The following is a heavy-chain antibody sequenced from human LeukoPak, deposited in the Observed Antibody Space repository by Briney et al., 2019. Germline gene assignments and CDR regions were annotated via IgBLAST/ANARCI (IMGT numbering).Heavy chain of an antibody. J-gene: IGHJ6*03. D-gene: IGHD4-23*01. CDR1: GFTFSNYA. CDR3: AKDHYGGNPRTSYFYYMDV. V-gene: IGHV3-23*01. CDR2: SSRDGDST. Sequence: PGGSLRLSCAASGFTFSNYAMSSVRQAPGKGLEWISASSRDGDSTYYADSGKGRLAISRDNSKITLFLQMNSLRAEDTAIYYCAKDHYGGNPRTSYFYYMDVWGKGTTVTVSS.